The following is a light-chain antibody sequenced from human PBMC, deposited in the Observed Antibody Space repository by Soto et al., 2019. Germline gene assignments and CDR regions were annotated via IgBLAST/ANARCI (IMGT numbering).Light chain of an antibody. J-gene: IGKJ4*01. CDR1: QGISTF. V-gene: IGKV1-39*01. CDR3: QQSYATVRT. CDR2: AAS. Sequence: DIKMTQSPSSLSTSVGDRVTITCRASQGISTFLNWYQQKPGKAPRLLIYAASRLQSGVPARFSGSGAETDFTLTITSLQPEDFGIYYCQQSYATVRTFGGGTKVDIK.